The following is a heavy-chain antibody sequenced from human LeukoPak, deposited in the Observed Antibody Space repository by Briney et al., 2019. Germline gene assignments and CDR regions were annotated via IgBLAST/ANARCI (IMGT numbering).Heavy chain of an antibody. CDR2: INPNSGGT. V-gene: IGHV1-2*02. D-gene: IGHD3-10*01. CDR1: GYTFTGYY. CDR3: ARRATMVRGVIIEHYYYYMDV. Sequence: GASVKVSCKASGYTFTGYYMHWVRQAPGQGLEWMGWINPNSGGTNYAQKFQGRVTMTRDTSISTAYMELSRLRSDDTAVYYCARRATMVRGVIIEHYYYYMDVWGKGTTVTISS. J-gene: IGHJ6*03.